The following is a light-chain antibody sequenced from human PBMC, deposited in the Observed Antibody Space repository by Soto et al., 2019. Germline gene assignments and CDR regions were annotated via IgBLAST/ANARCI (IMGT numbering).Light chain of an antibody. CDR2: GAS. V-gene: IGKV3-15*01. CDR1: QTISNN. CDR3: QQYNNWPPNT. Sequence: EIVMTQSPVTLSVSPGERATLSCRASQTISNNLAWYQQKPGQGPRLLIYGASTRVTGIPARFSGSGSGTEFTLTISSLQSEDFAIYYCQQYNNWPPNTFGGGTKVEIK. J-gene: IGKJ4*01.